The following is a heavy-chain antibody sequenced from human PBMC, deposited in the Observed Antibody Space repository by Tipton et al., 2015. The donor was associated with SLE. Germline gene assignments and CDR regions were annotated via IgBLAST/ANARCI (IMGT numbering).Heavy chain of an antibody. D-gene: IGHD6-13*01. V-gene: IGHV4-61*05. CDR1: GGSISSSSYY. CDR2: IYYSGST. J-gene: IGHJ3*02. CDR3: ARDVEQQLAPGAFDI. Sequence: TLSLTCTVSGGSISSSSYYWGWIRQPPGKGLEWIGYIYYSGSTNYNPSLKSRVTISVDTSKNQFSLKLSSVTAADTAVYYCARDVEQQLAPGAFDIWGQGTMVTVSS.